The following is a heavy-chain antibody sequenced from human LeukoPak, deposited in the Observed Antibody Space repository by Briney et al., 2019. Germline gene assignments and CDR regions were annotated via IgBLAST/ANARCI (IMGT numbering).Heavy chain of an antibody. Sequence: GESLKISCKGSGYSFTTYWIGWVRQMPGKGLEWMGIIYPGDSDTRYSPSFQGQVTISADKSISTAYLQWSSLKASDTAMYYCARRYYYGSGSYYNWFDPWGQGTLVTVSS. CDR2: IYPGDSDT. CDR3: ARRYYYGSGSYYNWFDP. D-gene: IGHD3-10*01. V-gene: IGHV5-51*01. J-gene: IGHJ5*02. CDR1: GYSFTTYW.